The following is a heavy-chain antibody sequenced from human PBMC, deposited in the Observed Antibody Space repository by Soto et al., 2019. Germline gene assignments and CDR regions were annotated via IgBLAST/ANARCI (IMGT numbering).Heavy chain of an antibody. V-gene: IGHV1-18*01. Sequence: ASVKVSCKASGYTFTSYGISWVRQAPGQGLEWMGWISAYNGNTNYAQKLQGRVTMTTDTSTSTAYMELRSLRSDDTAVYYCARGRYCSGGSCFNWFAPWGQGTLVTVSS. CDR1: GYTFTSYG. J-gene: IGHJ5*02. CDR3: ARGRYCSGGSCFNWFAP. D-gene: IGHD2-15*01. CDR2: ISAYNGNT.